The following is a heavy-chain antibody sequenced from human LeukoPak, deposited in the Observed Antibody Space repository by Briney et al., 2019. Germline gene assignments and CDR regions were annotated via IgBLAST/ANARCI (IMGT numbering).Heavy chain of an antibody. CDR3: VRDQGGAVSY. J-gene: IGHJ4*02. CDR1: GFTFSSHS. Sequence: GGSLRLSCTASGFTFSSHSVNWVRQAPGKGLEWVSYISSSSSTIYYADSVKGRFIISRDNAQNSLFLQMNSLRAEDTAVYYCVRDQGGAVSYWGQGTLVTVSS. V-gene: IGHV3-48*01. D-gene: IGHD3-16*01. CDR2: ISSSSSTI.